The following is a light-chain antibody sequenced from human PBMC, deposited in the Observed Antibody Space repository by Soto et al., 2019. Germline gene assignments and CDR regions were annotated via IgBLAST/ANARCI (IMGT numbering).Light chain of an antibody. Sequence: DIHLTQSPSTLSASVGGRVTITCRASQRINTWLAWYQQKPGKAPKLLMSEASSLQSGVPSRFSGSGSGTEFTLSISNLQPDDFATYYCQQYNSYPLTFGGGTKVDIK. J-gene: IGKJ4*01. CDR3: QQYNSYPLT. CDR2: EAS. CDR1: QRINTW. V-gene: IGKV1-5*01.